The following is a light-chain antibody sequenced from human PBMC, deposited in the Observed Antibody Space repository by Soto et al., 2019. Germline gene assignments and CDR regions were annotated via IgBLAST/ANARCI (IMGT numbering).Light chain of an antibody. CDR3: QQYNNWPQGT. V-gene: IGKV3-15*01. J-gene: IGKJ1*01. Sequence: EIVMTQSPATLSVSPGERATLSCRASQSVSSNLAWYQQKPGQAPRLLIYGASTRATGIPARFSGSGSGTEFTLTISRLQSEDFAVYYCQQYNNWPQGTFGQGTKVDIK. CDR2: GAS. CDR1: QSVSSN.